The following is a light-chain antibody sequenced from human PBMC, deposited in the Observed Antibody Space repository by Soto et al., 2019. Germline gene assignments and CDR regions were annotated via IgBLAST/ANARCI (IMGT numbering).Light chain of an antibody. CDR3: QQYDRCPVT. CDR1: QSVTTN. Sequence: EIVLTQSPATLSLSPGERVTFSCRASQSVTTNLAWYQHKPGQSPRLLISDASTGASGIPPRFSGSGSGTEFTLTIDRLQSADFAVYYCQQYDRCPVTFCGGTNVDI. V-gene: IGKV3-15*01. J-gene: IGKJ4*01. CDR2: DAS.